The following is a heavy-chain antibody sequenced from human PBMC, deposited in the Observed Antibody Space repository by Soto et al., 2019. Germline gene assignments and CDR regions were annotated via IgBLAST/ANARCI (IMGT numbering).Heavy chain of an antibody. D-gene: IGHD1-1*01. Sequence: QLQLQESGPGLVQPSETLSLTCTVSGGSVSSSSYYWGWIRQPPEKGLEWIGNIYYTGSTSYNPSLKSRVNISVDTAKNQFSLELSSVAAADTAVYYCVRRARTGISGHYYYYRDVWGKGTTVTVSS. CDR2: IYYTGST. V-gene: IGHV4-39*01. CDR1: GGSVSSSSYY. J-gene: IGHJ6*03. CDR3: VRRARTGISGHYYYYRDV.